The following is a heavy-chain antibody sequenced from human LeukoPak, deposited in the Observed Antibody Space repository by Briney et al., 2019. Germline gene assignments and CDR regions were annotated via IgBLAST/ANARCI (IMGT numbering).Heavy chain of an antibody. J-gene: IGHJ4*02. D-gene: IGHD6-19*01. CDR2: IYYSGST. Sequence: SETLSLTCTASGGSISSYYWSWIRQPPGKGLGWIGYIYYSGSTNYNPSLKSRVTISVDTSKNQFSLKLSSVTAADTAVYYCASQYSSGWYGIDYWGQGTLVTVSS. V-gene: IGHV4-59*08. CDR3: ASQYSSGWYGIDY. CDR1: GGSISSYY.